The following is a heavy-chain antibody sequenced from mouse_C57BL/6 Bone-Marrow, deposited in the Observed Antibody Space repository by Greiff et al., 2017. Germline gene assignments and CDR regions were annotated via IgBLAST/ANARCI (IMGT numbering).Heavy chain of an antibody. CDR3: ARGGGVGGFAY. D-gene: IGHD1-1*01. CDR2: IHPNSGST. V-gene: IGHV1-64*01. CDR1: GYTFTSYW. Sequence: VQLQQPGAELVKPGASVKLSCKASGYTFTSYWMHWVKQRPGQGLEWIGMIHPNSGSTNYNEKFKSKATLTVDKSSSTAYMQLSSLTSEDYAVYYWARGGGVGGFAYWGQGTLVTVSA. J-gene: IGHJ3*01.